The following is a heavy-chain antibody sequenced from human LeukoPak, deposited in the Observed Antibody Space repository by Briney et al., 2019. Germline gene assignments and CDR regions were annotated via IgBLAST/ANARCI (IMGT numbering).Heavy chain of an antibody. Sequence: PGGSLRLSCAASGFLFSSYGMHWVRQAPGKGLEGVALIQYDGDKKYYADSVKGRFTISRDNSKNTLSLQMNSLRAEDTAVYYCAKVGNWKYGHHDYWGQGTLVTVSS. J-gene: IGHJ4*02. D-gene: IGHD1-7*01. V-gene: IGHV3-30*02. CDR1: GFLFSSYG. CDR2: IQYDGDKK. CDR3: AKVGNWKYGHHDY.